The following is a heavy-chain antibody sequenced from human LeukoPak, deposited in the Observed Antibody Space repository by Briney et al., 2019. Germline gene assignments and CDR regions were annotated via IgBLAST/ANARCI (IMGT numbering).Heavy chain of an antibody. J-gene: IGHJ4*02. CDR2: IKQDGSER. CDR1: GFTFSSYW. Sequence: AGGSLRLSCAASGFTFSSYWVTWVRQAPGKGLEWVANIKQDGSERNYVDSVKGRFTISRDNAKNSLYLQMNTVRDEDTAVYYCATGAGCGYWGQGTLVTVSS. D-gene: IGHD6-19*01. V-gene: IGHV3-7*03. CDR3: ATGAGCGY.